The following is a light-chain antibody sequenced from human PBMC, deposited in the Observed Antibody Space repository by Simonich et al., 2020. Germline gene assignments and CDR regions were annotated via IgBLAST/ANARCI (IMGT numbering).Light chain of an antibody. J-gene: IGKJ2*01. Sequence: DIQMTHSPSSLSASVGDRVTITCRASQSISSYLNWSQQKPGKAPKLLIYAASSLQSGVPSRFSGSGSGTDFTLTISSRQPEDFATYYCQQSYSTPYTFGQGTKLEIK. CDR1: QSISSY. CDR3: QQSYSTPYT. CDR2: AAS. V-gene: IGKV1-39*01.